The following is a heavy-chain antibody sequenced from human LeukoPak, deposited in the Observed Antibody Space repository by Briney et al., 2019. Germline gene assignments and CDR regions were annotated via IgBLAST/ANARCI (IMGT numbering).Heavy chain of an antibody. Sequence: PGGSLRLSCAASGFTFSSYAMHGVRQAPGKGLEWVAVISYDGSNKYYADSVKGRFTISRDNPKNTLYLQMNSLRAEDTAVYYCARELGALLWFGDGYFDYWGQGTLVTVSS. J-gene: IGHJ4*02. V-gene: IGHV3-30-3*01. D-gene: IGHD3-10*01. CDR3: ARELGALLWFGDGYFDY. CDR1: GFTFSSYA. CDR2: ISYDGSNK.